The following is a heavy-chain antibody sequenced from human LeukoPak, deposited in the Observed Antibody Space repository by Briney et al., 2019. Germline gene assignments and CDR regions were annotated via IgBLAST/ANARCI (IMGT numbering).Heavy chain of an antibody. D-gene: IGHD3-22*01. Sequence: SVKVSCKASGGTFSSYAISWVRQAPGQGLEWMGRIIPILGIANYAQKFQGRVTITADTSTSTAYMELRSLRSDDTAVYYCARDKVVITRDAFDIWGQGTMVTVSS. J-gene: IGHJ3*02. CDR2: IIPILGIA. V-gene: IGHV1-69*04. CDR3: ARDKVVITRDAFDI. CDR1: GGTFSSYA.